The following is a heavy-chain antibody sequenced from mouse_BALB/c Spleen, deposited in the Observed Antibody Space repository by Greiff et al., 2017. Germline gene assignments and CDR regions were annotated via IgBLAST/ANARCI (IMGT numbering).Heavy chain of an antibody. D-gene: IGHD2-3*01. CDR3: ARESIYDGYYGVAY. CDR1: GYSITSGYY. J-gene: IGHJ3*01. CDR2: ISYDGSN. Sequence: EVQLQESGPGLVKPSQSLSLTCSVTGYSITSGYYWNWIRQFPGNKLEWMGYISYDGSNNYNPSLKNRISITRDTSKNQFFLKLNSVTTEDTATYYCARESIYDGYYGVAYWGQGTLVTVSA. V-gene: IGHV3-6*02.